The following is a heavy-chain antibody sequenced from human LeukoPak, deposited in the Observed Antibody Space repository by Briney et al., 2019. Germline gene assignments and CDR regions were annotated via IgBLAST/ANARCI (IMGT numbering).Heavy chain of an antibody. CDR1: GFTFSSYA. Sequence: GGSLRLSCAASGFTFSSYAMHWVRQAPGKGLEWVAVISYDGSNKYYADSVKGRFTISRDNSKNTLYLQMNSLRAEDTAVYYWARGGLRYFDWLLFGGDALEIWGQGTMVNVFS. D-gene: IGHD3-9*01. V-gene: IGHV3-30*04. CDR2: ISYDGSNK. J-gene: IGHJ3*02. CDR3: ARGGLRYFDWLLFGGDALEI.